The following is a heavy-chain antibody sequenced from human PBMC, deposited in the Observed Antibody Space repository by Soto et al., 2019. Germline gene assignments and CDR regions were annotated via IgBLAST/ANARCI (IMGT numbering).Heavy chain of an antibody. CDR1: GGSISSSSYY. V-gene: IGHV4-39*01. D-gene: IGHD5-18*01. J-gene: IGHJ4*02. Sequence: QLQLQESGPGLVKPSETLSLTCTVSGGSISSSSYYWGWIRQPPGKGLEWIGSIYYSGSTYYNPSLKSRVTISVDTSKNQFSLKLSSVTAADTAVYYCARLTDTAMGCYFDYWGQGTLVTVSS. CDR3: ARLTDTAMGCYFDY. CDR2: IYYSGST.